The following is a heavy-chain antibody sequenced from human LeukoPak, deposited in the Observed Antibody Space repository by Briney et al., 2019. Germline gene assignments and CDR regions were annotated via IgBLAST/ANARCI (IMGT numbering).Heavy chain of an antibody. D-gene: IGHD2-2*02. V-gene: IGHV3-21*01. J-gene: IGHJ6*02. CDR3: ARDRYSDYGMDV. CDR2: ISSNTKYI. Sequence: GGSLRLSCAASGFTFSSYSMNWVRQAPGKGLEWVSSISSNTKYIYYADSVKGRFTISRDNANNSLYLQMNSLRAEDTAVYYCARDRYSDYGMDVWGQGTTVTVSS. CDR1: GFTFSSYS.